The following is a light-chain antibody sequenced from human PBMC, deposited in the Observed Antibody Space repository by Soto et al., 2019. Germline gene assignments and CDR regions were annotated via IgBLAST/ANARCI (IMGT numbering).Light chain of an antibody. J-gene: IGKJ5*01. CDR3: QQRLNWQVT. V-gene: IGKV3-11*01. Sequence: EIVLTQSPATLSLSPGESATLSCRASQSISNSLAWYQQNPGQPPRLLIYDASNRATGIPTRFSGSGSGTDFTLTISSLGPEDFAVYYCQQRLNWQVTFGQGTRLEIK. CDR1: QSISNS. CDR2: DAS.